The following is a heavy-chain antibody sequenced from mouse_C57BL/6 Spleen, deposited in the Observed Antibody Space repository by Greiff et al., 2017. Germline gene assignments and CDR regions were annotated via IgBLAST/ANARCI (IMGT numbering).Heavy chain of an antibody. CDR3: ARRALLRGGYAMDY. CDR2: IDPSDSYT. D-gene: IGHD1-2*01. J-gene: IGHJ4*01. CDR1: GYTFTSYW. Sequence: QVQLQQPGAELVKPGASVKLSCKASGYTFTSYWMQWVKQRPGQGLEWIGEIDPSDSYTNYNQKFKGKATLTVDTSSSTAYMQLSSLTSEDSAVYYCARRALLRGGYAMDYWGQGTSVTVSS. V-gene: IGHV1-50*01.